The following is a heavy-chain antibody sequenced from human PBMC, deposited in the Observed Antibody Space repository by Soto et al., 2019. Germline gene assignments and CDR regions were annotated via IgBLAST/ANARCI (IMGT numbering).Heavy chain of an antibody. D-gene: IGHD5-18*01. J-gene: IGHJ6*02. CDR2: IIPILGIA. CDR1: GGTFSSYT. Sequence: QVQLVQSGAEVKKPGSSVKVSCKASGGTFSSYTISWVRQAPGQGLEWMGRIIPILGIANYAQKFQGRVTITXXKXTXXAYMELSSLRSEDTAVYYCARDSSYGIYYYYGMDVWGQGTTVTVSS. V-gene: IGHV1-69*08. CDR3: ARDSSYGIYYYYGMDV.